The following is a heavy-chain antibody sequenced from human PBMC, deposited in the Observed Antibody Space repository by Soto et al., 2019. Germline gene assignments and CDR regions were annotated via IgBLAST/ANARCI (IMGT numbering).Heavy chain of an antibody. CDR3: ARDPMLEPVWFDP. CDR1: GGSISSGGYY. D-gene: IGHD2-8*01. Sequence: SETLSLTCTVSGGSISSGGYYWSWIRQHPGKGLERIGYIYYSGSTYYNPSLKSRVTISVDTSKNQFSLKLSSVTATDTAVYYCARDPMLEPVWFDPWGQGTLVTVSS. CDR2: IYYSGST. V-gene: IGHV4-31*03. J-gene: IGHJ5*02.